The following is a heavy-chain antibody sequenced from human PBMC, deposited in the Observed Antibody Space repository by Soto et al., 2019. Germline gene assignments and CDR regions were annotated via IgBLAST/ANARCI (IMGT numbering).Heavy chain of an antibody. Sequence: QVQLVQSGAEVKKPGSSVKVSCKASGGTFSRYTINWVRQAPGQGLEWMGRIIPIAAIANYTQKFQGRVTIPVHKSSTPAYMELSSLRSDDTAVYYCARGSTIVRGAPSWFDPWGQGTLVTVSS. CDR2: IIPIAAIA. D-gene: IGHD3-10*01. CDR1: GGTFSRYT. V-gene: IGHV1-69*02. J-gene: IGHJ5*02. CDR3: ARGSTIVRGAPSWFDP.